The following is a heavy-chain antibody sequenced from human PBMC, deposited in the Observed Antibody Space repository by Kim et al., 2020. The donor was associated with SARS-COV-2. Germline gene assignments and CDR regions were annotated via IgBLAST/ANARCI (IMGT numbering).Heavy chain of an antibody. CDR2: LSGTGDST. Sequence: GGSLRLSCAASGFTLHSYVMAWVRQAPGKGLEWVSGLSGTGDSTSYADSVKGRFTISRDDSKNILFLQTNSLRAEDTAVYYCAKDRGGGTYYLAGAFDY. CDR1: GFTLHSYV. D-gene: IGHD1-26*01. V-gene: IGHV3-23*01. J-gene: IGHJ4*01. CDR3: AKDRGGGTYYLAGAFDY.